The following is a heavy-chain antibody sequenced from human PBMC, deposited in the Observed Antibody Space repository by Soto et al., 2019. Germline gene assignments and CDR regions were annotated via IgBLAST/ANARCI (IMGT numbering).Heavy chain of an antibody. D-gene: IGHD3-3*01. CDR1: GYSFTSYW. J-gene: IGHJ3*02. Sequence: GESLKISCKGSGYSFTSYWIGGVRQLPRKGLEWMGIIYPGDSDTRYSPSFQGQVTISADKSISTAYLQWSSLKASHTAMYYCARKSGCFEWQYRGAFEIWGEGTMVP. CDR3: ARKSGCFEWQYRGAFEI. CDR2: IYPGDSDT. V-gene: IGHV5-51*01.